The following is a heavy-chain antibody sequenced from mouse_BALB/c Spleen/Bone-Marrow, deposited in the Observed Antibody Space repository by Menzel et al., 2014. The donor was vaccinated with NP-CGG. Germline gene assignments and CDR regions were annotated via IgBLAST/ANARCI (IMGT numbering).Heavy chain of an antibody. Sequence: QVQLQQSGAELMKPGASVKISRKATGYTFSSYWIEWVKLRPGHGLEWIGEILPGSGTSNYNMKFKGKATFTADTSSNTAYMQLSSLTSEDSAVYYCARVLYYGNYDSFAYWGQGTLVTVSA. CDR1: GYTFSSYW. J-gene: IGHJ3*01. CDR2: ILPGSGTS. V-gene: IGHV1-9*01. D-gene: IGHD2-1*01. CDR3: ARVLYYGNYDSFAY.